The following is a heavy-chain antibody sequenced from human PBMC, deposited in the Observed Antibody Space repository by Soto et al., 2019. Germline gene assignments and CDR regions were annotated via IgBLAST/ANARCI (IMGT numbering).Heavy chain of an antibody. CDR3: ARSRWENCSGGSCYLSVLDY. CDR1: GYTFTSYY. Sequence: PSVKVSCKASGYTFTSYYMHWVRQAPGQGLEWMGIINPSGGSTSYAQKFQGRVTMTRDTSTSTVYMELSSLRSEDTAVYYCARSRWENCSGGSCYLSVLDYWGQGTLVTVSS. CDR2: INPSGGST. D-gene: IGHD2-15*01. V-gene: IGHV1-46*01. J-gene: IGHJ4*02.